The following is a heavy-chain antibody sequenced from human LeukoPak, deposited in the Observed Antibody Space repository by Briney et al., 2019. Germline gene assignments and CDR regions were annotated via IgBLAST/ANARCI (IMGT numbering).Heavy chain of an antibody. V-gene: IGHV4-4*07. CDR2: IYTSGST. CDR1: GGSISSYY. CDR3: ARDHPGVVITKVPFL. D-gene: IGHD3-22*01. Sequence: PSETLSLTCTVSGGSISSYYWSWIRQPAGKGLEWIGRIYTSGSTNYNPSLKSRVTMSVDTSKNQFSLKLSSVTAADTAVYYCARDHPGVVITKVPFLWGQGTLVTVSS. J-gene: IGHJ4*02.